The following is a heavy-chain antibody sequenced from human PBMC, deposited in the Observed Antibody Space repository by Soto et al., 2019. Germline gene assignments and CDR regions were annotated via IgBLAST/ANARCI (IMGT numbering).Heavy chain of an antibody. D-gene: IGHD3-10*01. CDR2: ISYDGSNK. J-gene: IGHJ5*02. CDR1: GFTFSSYG. CDR3: AKNHSYGSGPAWFDP. Sequence: QVQLVESGGGVVQPGRSLRLSCAASGFTFSSYGMHWVRQAPGKGLEWVAVISYDGSNKYYADSVKGRCTISRDHSTNTLYLHMTRLRVEDTAVYYCAKNHSYGSGPAWFDPWGQGTLVTVSS. V-gene: IGHV3-30*18.